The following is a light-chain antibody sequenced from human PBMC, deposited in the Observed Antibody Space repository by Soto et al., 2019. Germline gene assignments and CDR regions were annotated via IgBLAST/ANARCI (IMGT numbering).Light chain of an antibody. Sequence: EIVMTQSPATLSVSPGERATLSCRASQSISTNLVWYQQKRGQAPRLLTYGASTRATGIPARFSGSGSGTEFTLTISSLQSEDFAVYSCQQYNRSPLTFGGGTKVEIK. CDR2: GAS. V-gene: IGKV3D-15*01. CDR1: QSISTN. CDR3: QQYNRSPLT. J-gene: IGKJ4*01.